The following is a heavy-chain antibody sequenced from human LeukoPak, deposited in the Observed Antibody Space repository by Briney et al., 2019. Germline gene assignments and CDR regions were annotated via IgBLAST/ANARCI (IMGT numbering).Heavy chain of an antibody. D-gene: IGHD2-2*01. V-gene: IGHV5-51*01. Sequence: GESLKISFKFSGXTLRRNCIAWVRQMPGKGLEWMGVIHLDDSDARYSPSFQGQVTLSVDKSTSTANLQWASLKASDTGIYYCARRMPRTLTWDALDIWGQGTMVTVSS. CDR2: IHLDDSDA. CDR1: GXTLRRNC. J-gene: IGHJ3*02. CDR3: ARRMPRTLTWDALDI.